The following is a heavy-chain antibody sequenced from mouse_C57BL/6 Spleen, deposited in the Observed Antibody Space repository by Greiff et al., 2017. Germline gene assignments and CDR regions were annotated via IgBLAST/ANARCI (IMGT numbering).Heavy chain of an antibody. Sequence: QVQLQQPGAELVKPGASVKMSCKASGYTFTSYWITWVKQRPGQGLEWIGDIYPGSGSTNYNEKFKSKATLTVDTSSSTAYMQLSSLTSEDSAVYYCSRSGVYDSCFYWYFDVWGTGTTVTVSS. CDR3: SRSGVYDSCFYWYFDV. CDR1: GYTFTSYW. V-gene: IGHV1-55*01. D-gene: IGHD2-3*01. J-gene: IGHJ1*03. CDR2: IYPGSGST.